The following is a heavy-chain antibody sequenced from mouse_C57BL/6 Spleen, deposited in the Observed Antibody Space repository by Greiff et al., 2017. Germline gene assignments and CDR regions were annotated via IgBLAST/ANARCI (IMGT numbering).Heavy chain of an antibody. D-gene: IGHD3-2*02. Sequence: QVQLQQPGAELVRPGSSVKLSCKASGYTFTSYWMHWVKQRPIQGLEWIGNIDPSDSETHYNQKFKDKATLTVDKSSSTAYMQLSSLTSEDSAVYYCARKGDSGHFDYWGQGTTLTVSS. J-gene: IGHJ2*01. CDR3: ARKGDSGHFDY. V-gene: IGHV1-52*01. CDR2: IDPSDSET. CDR1: GYTFTSYW.